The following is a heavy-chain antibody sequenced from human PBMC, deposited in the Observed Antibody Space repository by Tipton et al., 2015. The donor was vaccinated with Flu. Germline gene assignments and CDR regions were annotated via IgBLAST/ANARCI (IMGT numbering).Heavy chain of an antibody. Sequence: PGLVKPSETLSLTCIVSGDYISDYYWNWIRQSPGGGLEWLGYIHHTGKTNQNPSLKSRLTVSVDTSRNQFSLTLNSVTAADTAVYFCARGNWGGAFDTWGHGTMVTVSS. CDR2: IHHTGKT. CDR3: ARGNWGGAFDT. J-gene: IGHJ3*02. D-gene: IGHD7-27*01. CDR1: GDYISDYY. V-gene: IGHV4-59*01.